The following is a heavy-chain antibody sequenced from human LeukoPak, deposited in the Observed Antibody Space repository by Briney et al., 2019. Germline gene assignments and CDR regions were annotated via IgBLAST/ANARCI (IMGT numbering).Heavy chain of an antibody. CDR2: INPNSGGT. D-gene: IGHD3-22*01. V-gene: IGHV1-2*02. J-gene: IGHJ4*02. CDR3: AHDYYDSSGYYGR. CDR1: GYTFTGYY. Sequence: ASVKVSCKASGYTFTGYYMHWVRQAPGQGLEWMGWINPNSGGTNYAQKFQGRVTMTRDTSISTAYMEPSRLRSDDTAVYYCAHDYYDSSGYYGRWGQGTLVTVSS.